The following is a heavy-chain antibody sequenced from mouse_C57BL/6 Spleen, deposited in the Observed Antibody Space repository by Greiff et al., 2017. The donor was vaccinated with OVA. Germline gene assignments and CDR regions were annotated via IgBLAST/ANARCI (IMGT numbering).Heavy chain of an antibody. CDR3: ARDASNSQNWYFDV. V-gene: IGHV5-4*01. J-gene: IGHJ1*03. Sequence: EVQVVESGGGLVKPGGSLKLSCAASGFTFSSYAMSWVRQTPEKRLEWVATISDGGSYTYYPDNVKGRFTISRDNAKNNLYLQMSHLKSEDTAMYDCARDASNSQNWYFDVWGTGTTVTVSA. CDR1: GFTFSSYA. D-gene: IGHD4-1*01. CDR2: ISDGGSYT.